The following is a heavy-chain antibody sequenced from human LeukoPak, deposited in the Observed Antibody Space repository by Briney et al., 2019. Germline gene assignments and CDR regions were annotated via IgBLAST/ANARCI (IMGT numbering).Heavy chain of an antibody. Sequence: GGSLRLSCAGSGFTCNDYYMRWIRQAPGKGLEWLSYINIGGTNTHYADSVKGRFTISRDNAKKSLYLEMNDLRAEDTAVYYCATDGAGLDTWGQGVLVTVSS. J-gene: IGHJ5*02. CDR1: GFTCNDYY. CDR3: ATDGAGLDT. V-gene: IGHV3-11*01. CDR2: INIGGTNT.